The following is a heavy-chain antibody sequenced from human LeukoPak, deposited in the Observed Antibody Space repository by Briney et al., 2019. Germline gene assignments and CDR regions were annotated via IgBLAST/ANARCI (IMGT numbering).Heavy chain of an antibody. CDR3: ASSRPNYDIFIRPLDY. CDR1: GGSVSGYY. Sequence: SETLSLTCAVYGGSVSGYYWSWIRQPPGKGLEWIGEINHSGNTNYNPSLKSRVTISVDTSKNQFSLKLSSVTAADTAVYYCASSRPNYDIFIRPLDYWGQGTLVTVSS. CDR2: INHSGNT. J-gene: IGHJ4*02. V-gene: IGHV4-34*01. D-gene: IGHD3-9*01.